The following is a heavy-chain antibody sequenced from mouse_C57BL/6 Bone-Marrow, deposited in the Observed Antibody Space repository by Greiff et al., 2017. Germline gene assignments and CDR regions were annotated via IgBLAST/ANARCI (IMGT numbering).Heavy chain of an antibody. CDR2: FTIYSDAT. J-gene: IGHJ4*01. D-gene: IGHD1-1*01. V-gene: IGHV1-49*01. Sequence: LQESGAELVRPGSSVTLSCKDSYFAFMASAMHWVKQRPGHGLEWIGSFTIYSDATEYSENFKGKATLTANTSSSAASMELSSLTSEDSAVYYCARAYYGSSYGYAMDYWGQGTSVTVSS. CDR3: ARAYYGSSYGYAMDY. CDR1: YFAFMASA.